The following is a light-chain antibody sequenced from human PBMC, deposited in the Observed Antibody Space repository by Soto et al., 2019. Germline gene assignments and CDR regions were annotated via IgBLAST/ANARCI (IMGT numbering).Light chain of an antibody. CDR3: LQHNTFPWT. Sequence: DIQMTQSPSAMSASVGYRVTITCRASQGINDNLAWFQQKPGQVPKRLIYGAFSLQRGVPSRFSGSGSGTELTLTISSLQPEDFATYYCLQHNTFPWTFGQGTKVDIK. J-gene: IGKJ1*01. V-gene: IGKV1-17*03. CDR2: GAF. CDR1: QGINDN.